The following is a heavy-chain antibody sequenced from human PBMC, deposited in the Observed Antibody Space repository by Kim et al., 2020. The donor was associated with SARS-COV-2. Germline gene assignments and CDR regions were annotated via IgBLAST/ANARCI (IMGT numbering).Heavy chain of an antibody. D-gene: IGHD3-9*01. J-gene: IGHJ4*02. Sequence: SETLSLTCTVSGGSISSSSYYWGWIRQPPGKGLEWIGRIYYSGSTYYNPSLKSRVTISVDTSKNQFSLKLSSVTAADTAVYYCARDLSVAYYDILTGLDYWGQGTLVTVSS. V-gene: IGHV4-39*07. CDR3: ARDLSVAYYDILTGLDY. CDR2: IYYSGST. CDR1: GGSISSSSYY.